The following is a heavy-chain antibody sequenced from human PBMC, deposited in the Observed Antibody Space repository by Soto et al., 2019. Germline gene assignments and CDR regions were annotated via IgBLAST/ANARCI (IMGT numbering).Heavy chain of an antibody. CDR2: ISAYNGNT. CDR3: ARVPPIVLVPADYPSPGAFDI. J-gene: IGHJ3*02. CDR1: GYTFTSYG. D-gene: IGHD2-2*01. V-gene: IGHV1-18*01. Sequence: GASVKVSCTASGYTFTSYGISWVRQAPGQGLEWMGWISAYNGNTNYAQKLQGRVTMTTDTSTSTAYMELRSLRSDDTAVYYCARVPPIVLVPADYPSPGAFDIWGQGTMVTVSS.